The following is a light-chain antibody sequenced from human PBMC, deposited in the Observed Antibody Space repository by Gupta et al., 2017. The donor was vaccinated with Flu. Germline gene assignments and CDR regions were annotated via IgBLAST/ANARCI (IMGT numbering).Light chain of an antibody. J-gene: IGLJ3*02. CDR1: ALPKRY. CDR2: EDN. Sequence: GDALPKRYAYWYQQKSGQAPVLVIYEDNKRPSGIPERFSGSSSGPMATLTISGAQEEDEADYYCYSTDSSGNHRGVFGGGTKLTVL. V-gene: IGLV3-10*01. CDR3: YSTDSSGNHRGV.